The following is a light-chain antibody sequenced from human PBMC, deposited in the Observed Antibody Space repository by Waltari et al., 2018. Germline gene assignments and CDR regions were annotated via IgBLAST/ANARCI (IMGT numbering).Light chain of an antibody. V-gene: IGKV3-20*01. J-gene: IGKJ1*01. CDR3: QHYLRLPVT. CDR2: AAS. CDR1: QSISRT. Sequence: TLSCRASQSISRTLVWYQKKPGQAPRLLIYAASTRATGIPDRFSGSGSGTDFSLTISRLEPEDFAVYYCQHYLRLPVTFGQGTKVEIK.